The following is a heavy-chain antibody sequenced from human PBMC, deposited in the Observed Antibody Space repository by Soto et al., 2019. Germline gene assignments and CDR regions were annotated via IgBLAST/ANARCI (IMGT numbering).Heavy chain of an antibody. CDR3: AREVSWIGGFDF. V-gene: IGHV4-31*02. CDR2: IFDSGTT. J-gene: IGHJ4*02. Sequence: QVQLEQSGPGLVKPSQTLSLTCKISGGSISSVNHYWSWIRQSPGEGLEWIGYIFDSGTTHYIPCLRGRVTISGDASQSRLSLTIHSVTVADTAVYYCAREVSWIGGFDFWGQGTLVTVSS. D-gene: IGHD2-15*01. CDR1: GGSISSVNHY.